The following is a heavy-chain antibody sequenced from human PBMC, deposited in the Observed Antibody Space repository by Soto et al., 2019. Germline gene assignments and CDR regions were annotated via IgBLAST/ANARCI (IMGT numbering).Heavy chain of an antibody. CDR1: GFTFSSYA. D-gene: IGHD6-19*01. V-gene: IGHV3-30-3*01. J-gene: IGHJ6*02. CDR2: ISYDGSNK. Sequence: QVQLVESGGGVVQPGRSLRLSCAASGFTFSSYAMHWVRQAPGKGLEWVAVISYDGSNKYYADSVKGRFTISRDNSKNTLYLQTNSLRAEDTAVYYCASRSSGWYALPYYYYGTDVWGQGTTVTVSS. CDR3: ASRSSGWYALPYYYYGTDV.